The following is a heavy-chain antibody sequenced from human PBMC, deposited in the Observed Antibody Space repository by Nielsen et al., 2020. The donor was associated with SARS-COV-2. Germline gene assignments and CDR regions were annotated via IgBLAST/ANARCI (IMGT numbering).Heavy chain of an antibody. CDR3: ATKGYCSGGSCYIWYYGMDV. Sequence: ASVKVSCKASGYTFTSYAMHWVRQAPGQRLEWMGWINAGNGNTKYSQKFQGRVTITRDTSASTAYMELSSLRSEDTAVYYCATKGYCSGGSCYIWYYGMDVWGQGTTVTVSS. CDR2: INAGNGNT. CDR1: GYTFTSYA. J-gene: IGHJ6*02. D-gene: IGHD2-15*01. V-gene: IGHV1-3*01.